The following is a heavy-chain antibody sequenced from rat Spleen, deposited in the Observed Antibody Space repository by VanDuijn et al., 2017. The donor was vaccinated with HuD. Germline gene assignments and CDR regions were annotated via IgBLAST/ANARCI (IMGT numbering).Heavy chain of an antibody. CDR3: AIHYYDGSYYWYFDF. J-gene: IGHJ1*01. CDR1: GFTFSNYY. CDR2: ISTGGGNT. Sequence: EVQLVESGGGLVQPGRSMKLSCAASGFTFSNYYMAWVRQAPTKGLEWVASISTGGGNTYYQDSVKGRFNISRNNAKGALYLKMHSLRSEDTATYYCAIHYYDGSYYWYFDFWGPGTMVTVSS. D-gene: IGHD1-12*02. V-gene: IGHV5-25*01.